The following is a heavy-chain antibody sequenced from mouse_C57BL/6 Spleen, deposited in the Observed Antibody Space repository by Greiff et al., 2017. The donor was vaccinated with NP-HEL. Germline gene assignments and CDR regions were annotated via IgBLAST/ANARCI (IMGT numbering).Heavy chain of an antibody. J-gene: IGHJ4*01. V-gene: IGHV1-64*01. CDR1: GYTFTSYW. CDR3: ARRVGRRGLDY. CDR2: IHPNSGST. D-gene: IGHD4-1*01. Sequence: QVQLQQPGAELVKPGASVKLSCKASGYTFTSYWMHWVKQRPGQGLEWIGMIHPNSGSTNYNEKFKSKATLTVDKSSSTAYMQLSSLTSEDSAVYYCARRVGRRGLDYWGQGTSVTVSS.